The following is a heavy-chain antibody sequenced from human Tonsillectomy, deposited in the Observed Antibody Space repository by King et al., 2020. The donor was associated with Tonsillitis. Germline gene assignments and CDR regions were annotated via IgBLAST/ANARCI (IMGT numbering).Heavy chain of an antibody. Sequence: EVQLVESGGGLVKPGGSLRVSCAASGFTFSSYSMNWVRQAPGKGLEWVSSISSSSSYISFADSVKGRFTISRDNAENSLYLQMNSLRAEDTAVYYCARSTHYGGHETWYFDYGGQGTLVTVSS. CDR2: ISSSSSYI. D-gene: IGHD4-23*01. CDR3: ARSTHYGGHETWYFDY. J-gene: IGHJ4*02. V-gene: IGHV3-21*01. CDR1: GFTFSSYS.